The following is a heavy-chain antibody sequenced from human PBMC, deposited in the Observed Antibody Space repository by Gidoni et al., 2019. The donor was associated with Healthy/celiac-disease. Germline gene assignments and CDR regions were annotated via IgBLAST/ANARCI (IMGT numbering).Heavy chain of an antibody. CDR1: GFTFGDYA. CDR3: TRAKIGGYFDWLFVGDY. V-gene: IGHV3-49*03. J-gene: IGHJ4*02. Sequence: EVQLVESGGGLVQPGRSLRLSCTASGFTFGDYAMRWFRQAPGKGLEWVGFIRSKAYGGTTEYAASVKGRFTISRDDSKSIAYLQMNSLKTEDTAVYYCTRAKIGGYFDWLFVGDYWGQGTLVTVSS. CDR2: IRSKAYGGTT. D-gene: IGHD3-9*01.